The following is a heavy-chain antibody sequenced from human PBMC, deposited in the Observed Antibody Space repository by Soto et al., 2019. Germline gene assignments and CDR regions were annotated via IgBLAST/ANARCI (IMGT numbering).Heavy chain of an antibody. CDR3: ERVSSSATNLPDYFYYMDV. J-gene: IGHJ6*03. CDR2: TSGSGANT. D-gene: IGHD2-2*01. Sequence: LLESGGGLAQPGGSLRLSFASSGLPFSSYAMNWVRQPPGKGLEWVSATSGSGANTYYADSVKGRFTISRDNSKNTLFVQMDSPRAEDRAVYYCERVSSSATNLPDYFYYMDVWGKGTTVTVSS. CDR1: GLPFSSYA. V-gene: IGHV3-23*01.